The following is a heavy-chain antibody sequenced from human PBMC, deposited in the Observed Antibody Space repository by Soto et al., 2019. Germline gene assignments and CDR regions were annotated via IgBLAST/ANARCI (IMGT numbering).Heavy chain of an antibody. V-gene: IGHV3-30*18. J-gene: IGHJ4*02. D-gene: IGHD2-21*02. Sequence: GSLRLSCAASGFTFSSYGMHWVSQAPGKGLEWVAVISYDGSNKYYADSVKGRFTISRDNSKNTLYLQMKSLRAEDTAVYYCAKDDLVTAPHYFDYWGQGTLVTVSS. CDR1: GFTFSSYG. CDR3: AKDDLVTAPHYFDY. CDR2: ISYDGSNK.